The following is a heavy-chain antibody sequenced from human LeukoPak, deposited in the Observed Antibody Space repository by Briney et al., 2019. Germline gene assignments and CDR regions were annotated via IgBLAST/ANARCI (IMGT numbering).Heavy chain of an antibody. CDR2: ISSSSSYI. Sequence: QPGGSLRLSCAASGFTFSSYSMNWVRQAPGKGLEWVSSISSSSSYIYYADSVKGRFTISRDNAKNSLYLQMNSLRAEDTAVYYCASDKNSDFWRGPASDPWGQGTLVTVSS. D-gene: IGHD3-3*01. J-gene: IGHJ5*02. CDR3: ASDKNSDFWRGPASDP. V-gene: IGHV3-21*01. CDR1: GFTFSSYS.